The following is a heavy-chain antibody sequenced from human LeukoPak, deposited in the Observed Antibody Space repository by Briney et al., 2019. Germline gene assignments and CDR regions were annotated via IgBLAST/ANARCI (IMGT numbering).Heavy chain of an antibody. D-gene: IGHD2-8*01. V-gene: IGHV3-30*03. J-gene: IGHJ3*02. Sequence: HPGGSLRLSCAASGFTFSSYGMHWVRQAPGKGLEWVAVISYDGSNKYYADSVKGRFTISRDNSKNTLYLQMNSLRAEDTAVYYCAREKLMLGDAFDIWGQGTMVTVSS. CDR2: ISYDGSNK. CDR1: GFTFSSYG. CDR3: AREKLMLGDAFDI.